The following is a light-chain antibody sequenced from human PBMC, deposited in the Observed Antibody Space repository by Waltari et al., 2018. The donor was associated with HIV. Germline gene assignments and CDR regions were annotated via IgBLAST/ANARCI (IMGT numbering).Light chain of an antibody. Sequence: QSVVTQPPSASWAPWPRVPLPSSGSTSNIAPNSVPWYQQFPGTAPKLLIYPDNERPSGVPDRFSGSKSGTSASLAISGLQSEDEADYYCATWDDRLNYWVFGGGTKLTVL. CDR2: PDN. J-gene: IGLJ3*02. V-gene: IGLV1-44*01. CDR3: ATWDDRLNYWV. CDR1: TSNIAPNS.